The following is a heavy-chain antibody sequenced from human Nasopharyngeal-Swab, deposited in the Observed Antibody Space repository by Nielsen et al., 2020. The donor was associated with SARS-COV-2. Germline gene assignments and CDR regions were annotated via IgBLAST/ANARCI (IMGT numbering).Heavy chain of an antibody. CDR3: SLGYCSGGSCYSPSPRY. D-gene: IGHD2-15*01. J-gene: IGHJ4*02. V-gene: IGHV3-49*02. Sequence: WIRQPPGKGLEWVGFIRSKAYGGTTEYAASVKGRFIISRDDSKRIAYLQMNSLKTEDTGVYYCSLGYCSGGSCYSPSPRYWGQGTRVTVSS. CDR2: IRSKAYGGTT.